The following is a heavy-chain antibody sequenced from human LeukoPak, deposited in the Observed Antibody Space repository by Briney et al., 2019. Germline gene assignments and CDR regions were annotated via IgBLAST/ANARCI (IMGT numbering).Heavy chain of an antibody. Sequence: GGSLRLSCAASGFTFSSYSMNWVRQAPGKGLEWVSSIGSSSSYIYYADSVKGRFTISRDNAKNSLYLQMNSLRAEDTAVYYCARVTVVTPRGGASFDYWGQGTLVTVSS. D-gene: IGHD4-23*01. CDR3: ARVTVVTPRGGASFDY. J-gene: IGHJ4*02. CDR1: GFTFSSYS. CDR2: IGSSSSYI. V-gene: IGHV3-21*01.